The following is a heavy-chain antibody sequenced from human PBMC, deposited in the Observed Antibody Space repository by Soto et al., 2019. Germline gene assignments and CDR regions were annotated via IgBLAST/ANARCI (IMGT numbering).Heavy chain of an antibody. CDR1: GFTFSSYA. D-gene: IGHD2-15*01. J-gene: IGHJ3*02. Sequence: EMQLLESGGDLVQPGGSLRLSCAASGFTFSSYAMTWVRQAPGKGLEYVSAISGRGVTTYYADSMKGRFTISRDNAKNTLYLQLNSLRADDTAVYYCAKDRDDIGMVDAFEIWGQWTMVTVSS. V-gene: IGHV3-23*01. CDR3: AKDRDDIGMVDAFEI. CDR2: ISGRGVTT.